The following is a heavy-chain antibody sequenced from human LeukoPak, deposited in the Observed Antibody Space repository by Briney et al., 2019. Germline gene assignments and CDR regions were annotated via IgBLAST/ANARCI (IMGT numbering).Heavy chain of an antibody. V-gene: IGHV4-59*12. CDR2: IYYSGST. Sequence: SETLSLTCTVSGGSISSYYWSWIRQPPGKGLEWIGYIYYSGSTNYNPSLKSRVTISIDTSKNQFSLKLSSVTAADTAVYYCARSSSSWYNTDYWGQGTLVTVSS. D-gene: IGHD6-13*01. CDR1: GGSISSYY. J-gene: IGHJ4*02. CDR3: ARSSSSWYNTDY.